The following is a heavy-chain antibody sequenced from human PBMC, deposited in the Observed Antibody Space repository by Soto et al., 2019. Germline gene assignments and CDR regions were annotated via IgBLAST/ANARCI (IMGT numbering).Heavy chain of an antibody. CDR3: VREDWHRFDS. CDR2: ISGGASDK. D-gene: IGHD2-21*01. J-gene: IGHJ4*02. V-gene: IGHV3-7*01. CDR1: GFMFSAYW. Sequence: EVQLVECGGRLVQPGGSLRLSCAASGFMFSAYWMSWVRQDPGKGLEWVATISGGASDKFYVDSVKGRFTISRDDSKNTLYLQMNSLRDEDTAVYYCVREDWHRFDSWGQGTLVTVSS.